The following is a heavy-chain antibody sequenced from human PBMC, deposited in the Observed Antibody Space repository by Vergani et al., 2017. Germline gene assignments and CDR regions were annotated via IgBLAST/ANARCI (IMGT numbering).Heavy chain of an antibody. CDR3: ARDLGIVVVPAAGDAFDI. Sequence: QVQLVESGGGVVQPGRSLRLSCAASGFTFSSYGMHWVRQAPGKGLEWVAVIWYDGSNKYYSDSVKGRFTLSRDKSKNTLYLQMNSLRAEDTAVYYCARDLGIVVVPAAGDAFDIWGQGTMVTVSS. CDR1: GFTFSSYG. V-gene: IGHV3-33*01. D-gene: IGHD2-2*01. J-gene: IGHJ3*02. CDR2: IWYDGSNK.